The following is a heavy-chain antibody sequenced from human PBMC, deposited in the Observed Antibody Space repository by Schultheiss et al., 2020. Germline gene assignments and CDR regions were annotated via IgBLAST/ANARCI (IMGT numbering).Heavy chain of an antibody. Sequence: GESLKISCAASGFTFSSYAMHWVRQAPGKGLEWVAVISYDGSNKYYADSVKGRFTISRDNSKNTLYLQMNSLRAEDTAVYYCASVTKNYYDSSAAFDIWGQGTMVTVSS. J-gene: IGHJ3*02. CDR3: ASVTKNYYDSSAAFDI. CDR1: GFTFSSYA. V-gene: IGHV3-30*01. CDR2: ISYDGSNK. D-gene: IGHD3-22*01.